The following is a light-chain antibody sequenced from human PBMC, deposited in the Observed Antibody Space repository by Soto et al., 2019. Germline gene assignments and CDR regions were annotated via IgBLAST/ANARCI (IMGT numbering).Light chain of an antibody. CDR3: QQYHSYSRT. CDR1: QSISTW. J-gene: IGKJ1*01. V-gene: IGKV1-5*03. CDR2: MAY. Sequence: DIQMTHSPSTLSASIGDRVTITCRASQSISTWLAWNHQKPGKVPKLLPYMAYSLESGIPSRFSGTASGTEYTLPLSSLQPGGFATYYCQQYHSYSRTCGQGTKVEIK.